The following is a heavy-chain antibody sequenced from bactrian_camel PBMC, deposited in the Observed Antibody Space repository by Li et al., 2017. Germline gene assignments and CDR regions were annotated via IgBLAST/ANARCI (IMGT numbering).Heavy chain of an antibody. V-gene: IGHV3-2*01. J-gene: IGHJ4*01. CDR3: AARSGGYCNTGREYDY. CDR1: GNTGTTYC. CDR2: IYTHIDYT. D-gene: IGHD2*01. Sequence: VQLVESGGGSVQAGGTLTLSCVLSGNTGTTYCMAWFRQTPGSEREGVAFIYTHIDYTVVADSFKGRFTISQDNAKNTVFLQMYHLKPEDTAMYYCAARSGGYCNTGREYDYWGQGTQVTVS.